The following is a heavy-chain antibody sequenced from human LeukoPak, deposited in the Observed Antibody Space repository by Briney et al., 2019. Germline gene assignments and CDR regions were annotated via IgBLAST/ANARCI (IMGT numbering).Heavy chain of an antibody. CDR2: ISAYNGNT. V-gene: IGHV1-18*04. J-gene: IGHJ4*02. Sequence: VASLKVSCKASGYTFTSYGISWVRQAPGQGVEWMGWISAYNGNTNYAQKLQGRVTMTTDTSTSTAYMELRSLRSDDTAVYYCARGAANYDILTGLFDYWGQGTLVTVSS. D-gene: IGHD3-9*01. CDR1: GYTFTSYG. CDR3: ARGAANYDILTGLFDY.